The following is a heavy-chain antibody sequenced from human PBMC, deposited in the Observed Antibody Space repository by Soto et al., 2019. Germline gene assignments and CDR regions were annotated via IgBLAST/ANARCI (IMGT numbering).Heavy chain of an antibody. CDR1: GDSVSSNSAA. J-gene: IGHJ6*03. V-gene: IGHV6-1*01. CDR3: ARALLHDYGDSRGYYYYYMDV. CDR2: TYYRSKWYN. Sequence: QSQTLSLTCAISGDSVSSNSAAWNWIRQSPSRGLEWLGRTYYRSKWYNDYAVSVKSRITINPDTSKNQFSLQLNSVTPEDTAVYYCARALLHDYGDSRGYYYYYMDVWGKGTTVTVSS. D-gene: IGHD4-17*01.